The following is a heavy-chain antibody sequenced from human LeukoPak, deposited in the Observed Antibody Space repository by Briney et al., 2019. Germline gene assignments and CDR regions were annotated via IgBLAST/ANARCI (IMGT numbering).Heavy chain of an antibody. CDR3: ARGHYGSGSYYNPLRVRTKNWFDP. CDR1: GGSFSGYY. D-gene: IGHD3-10*01. Sequence: SETLSLTCAVYGGSFSGYYWSWIRQPPGKGLEWIGEINHSGSTNYNPSLKSRVTISVDTSKNQFSLKLSSVTAADTAVYYCARGHYGSGSYYNPLRVRTKNWFDPWGQGTLVTVSS. J-gene: IGHJ5*02. CDR2: INHSGST. V-gene: IGHV4-34*01.